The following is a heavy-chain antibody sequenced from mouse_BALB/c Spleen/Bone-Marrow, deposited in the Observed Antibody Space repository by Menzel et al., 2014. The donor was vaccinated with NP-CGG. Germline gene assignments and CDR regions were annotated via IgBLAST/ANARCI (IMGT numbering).Heavy chain of an antibody. CDR2: INSNGGIT. Sequence: EVHLVESGGGLVQPGGSLKLSCAASGFTFSNYGMSWVRQTPDKRLELVATINSNGGITYYPDSVKGRFTISRDNAKNTLYLQMSSLKSGDTAMYYCAKNQEAFDYWGQGTTLTVSS. D-gene: IGHD3-2*02. J-gene: IGHJ2*01. CDR1: GFTFSNYG. CDR3: AKNQEAFDY. V-gene: IGHV5-6-3*01.